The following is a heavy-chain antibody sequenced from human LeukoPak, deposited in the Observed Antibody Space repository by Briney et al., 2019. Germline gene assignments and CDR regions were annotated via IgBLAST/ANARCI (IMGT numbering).Heavy chain of an antibody. D-gene: IGHD3-22*01. CDR2: IYYSGST. Sequence: KTSETLSLTCTVSGGSINSYYWSWIRQPPGKGLEWIGSIYYSGSTYYNPSLKSRVTISVDTSKNQFSLKLSSVTAADTAVYYCARRRYYDSRFDPWGQGTLVTVSS. CDR3: ARRRYYDSRFDP. V-gene: IGHV4-39*01. J-gene: IGHJ5*02. CDR1: GGSINSYY.